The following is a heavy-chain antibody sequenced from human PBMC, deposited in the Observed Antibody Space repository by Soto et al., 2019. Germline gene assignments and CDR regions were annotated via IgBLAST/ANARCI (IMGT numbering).Heavy chain of an antibody. J-gene: IGHJ6*02. CDR3: ARVASHKAGYYYYGMDV. V-gene: IGHV4-31*03. CDR2: IYYSGST. CDR1: GGFISSGGYY. Sequence: SETLSLTCTVSGGFISSGGYYWSWIRQHPGKGLEWIGYIYYSGSTYFNPSLKSRVTISLDTSRNQFSLKLSSVTAADTAVFYCARVASHKAGYYYYGMDVWGQGTTVTVSS.